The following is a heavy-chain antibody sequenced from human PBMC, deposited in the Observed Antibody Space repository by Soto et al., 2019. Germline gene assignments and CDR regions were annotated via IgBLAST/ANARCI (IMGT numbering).Heavy chain of an antibody. CDR2: ISYDGSNK. D-gene: IGHD3-10*01. CDR1: GFTFSSYG. CDR3: AKDYYGSGSYYNFAAYYYYYMDV. V-gene: IGHV3-30*18. J-gene: IGHJ6*03. Sequence: GGSLRLSCAASGFTFSSYGMHWVRQAPGKGLEWVAVISYDGSNKYYADSVKGRFTISRDNSKNTLYLQMNSLRAEDTAVYYCAKDYYGSGSYYNFAAYYYYYMDVWGKGTTVTVSS.